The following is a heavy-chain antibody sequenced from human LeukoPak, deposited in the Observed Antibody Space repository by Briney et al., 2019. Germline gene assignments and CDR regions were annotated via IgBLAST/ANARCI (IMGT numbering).Heavy chain of an antibody. J-gene: IGHJ4*02. CDR1: GFTFSDSA. Sequence: GGSLRLSCAASGFTFSDSAMPWVRQASGKGLEWVGHIRSKANSYATAYAASVKGRFTISRDDSKNTAYLEMNSLKTEDTAVYYCTRHEDTIDYWGQGTLVTVSS. CDR2: IRSKANSYAT. CDR3: TRHEDTIDY. V-gene: IGHV3-73*01. D-gene: IGHD2-15*01.